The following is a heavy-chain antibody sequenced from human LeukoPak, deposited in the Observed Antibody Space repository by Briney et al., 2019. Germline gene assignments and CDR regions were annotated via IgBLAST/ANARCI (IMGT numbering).Heavy chain of an antibody. D-gene: IGHD3-3*01. J-gene: IGHJ4*02. CDR3: ARHVKTIFGVVTIFDY. Sequence: ASVKVSCTASGYTFTVYYMHWVRQAPGQGLEWMGVINPSGGSTSYAQKFQGRVTMTRDMSTSTVYMELSSLRSEDTAVYYCARHVKTIFGVVTIFDYWGQGTLVTVSS. CDR2: INPSGGST. CDR1: GYTFTVYY. V-gene: IGHV1-46*01.